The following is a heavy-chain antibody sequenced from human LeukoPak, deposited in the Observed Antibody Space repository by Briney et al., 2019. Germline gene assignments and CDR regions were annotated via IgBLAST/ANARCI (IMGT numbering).Heavy chain of an antibody. CDR1: GGSFSGYY. D-gene: IGHD2-15*01. V-gene: IGHV4-34*01. CDR2: INHSGST. Sequence: SETLSLTCAVYGGSFSGYYWSWIRQPPGKGLEWIGEINHSGSTNYNPSLKSRVTISVDTSKNQFSLKLSSVTAADTAVYYCARRGGYCSGGSCSNWFDPWGQGTLVTVSS. J-gene: IGHJ5*02. CDR3: ARRGGYCSGGSCSNWFDP.